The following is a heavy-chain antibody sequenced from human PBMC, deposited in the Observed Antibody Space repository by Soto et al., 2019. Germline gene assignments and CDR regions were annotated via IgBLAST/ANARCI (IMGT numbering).Heavy chain of an antibody. J-gene: IGHJ5*02. CDR3: ARPLGGYPNWFDP. CDR1: GFTFSSYW. Sequence: PGGSLRLSCAASGFTFSSYWMSWVRQAPGKGLEWVANIKQDGSEKYYVDSVKGRFTISRDNAKNSLYLQMNSLRAEDTAVYYCARPLGGYPNWFDPWGQGTLVTVAS. CDR2: IKQDGSEK. D-gene: IGHD1-26*01. V-gene: IGHV3-7*03.